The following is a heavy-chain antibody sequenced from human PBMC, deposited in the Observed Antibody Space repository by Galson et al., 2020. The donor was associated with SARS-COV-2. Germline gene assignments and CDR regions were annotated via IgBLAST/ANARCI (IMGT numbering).Heavy chain of an antibody. CDR2: INFGGNT. CDR1: GVSTSGSS. V-gene: IGHV4-34*01. CDR3: ARGHRGVVPSPVLGLGPYYSDYYMDV. Sequence: SESLSLTFAVYGVSTSGSSWTWVCQPPGKGLEWIGEINFGGNTNYSPSLRSRVTVSVDTSKNQFSLNLRSVTAADTALYYCARGHRGVVPSPVLGLGPYYSDYYMDVWGKGTTVTVSS. D-gene: IGHD3-10*01. J-gene: IGHJ6*03.